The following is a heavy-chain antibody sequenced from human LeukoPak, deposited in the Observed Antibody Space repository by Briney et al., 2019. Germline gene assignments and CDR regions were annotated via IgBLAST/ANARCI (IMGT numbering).Heavy chain of an antibody. CDR3: ARDRTEWEPKADYYFDY. CDR1: GFTFSSYA. J-gene: IGHJ4*02. Sequence: GGSLRLSCAASGFTFSSYAIHWVRQAPGKGLEWVAVISYDGSNKYYADSVKGRFTISRDNSKNTLYLQMNSLRAEDTAVYYCARDRTEWEPKADYYFDYWGQGTLVTVSS. D-gene: IGHD1-26*01. V-gene: IGHV3-30-3*01. CDR2: ISYDGSNK.